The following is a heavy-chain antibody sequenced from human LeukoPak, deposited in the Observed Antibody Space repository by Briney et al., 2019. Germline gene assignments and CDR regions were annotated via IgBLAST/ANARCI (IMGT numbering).Heavy chain of an antibody. CDR2: VTYDGSNK. J-gene: IGHJ4*02. D-gene: IGHD2-8*01. CDR1: GFTFSSYA. CDR3: ARDKEWAIDY. Sequence: GRSLRLSCAASGFTFSSYAMHWVRQVPGKGLEWVSIVTYDGSNKHYADSVKGRFTISRDNSKNTLLLQMNNLRTEDTAVYYCARDKEWAIDYWGQGTLVTVSS. V-gene: IGHV3-30*04.